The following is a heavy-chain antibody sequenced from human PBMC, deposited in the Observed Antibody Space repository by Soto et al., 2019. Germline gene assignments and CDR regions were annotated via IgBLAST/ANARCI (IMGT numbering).Heavy chain of an antibody. CDR3: ARSGIQTYYYGMDV. V-gene: IGHV3-30*03. D-gene: IGHD1-1*01. Sequence: GGSLRLSCAASGFTFSSYGMHWVRQAPGKGLEWVAVISYDGSNKYYADSVKGRFTISRDNSKNTLYLQMNSLRAEDTAVYYCARSGIQTYYYGMDVWGQGTTVTVSS. CDR2: ISYDGSNK. CDR1: GFTFSSYG. J-gene: IGHJ6*02.